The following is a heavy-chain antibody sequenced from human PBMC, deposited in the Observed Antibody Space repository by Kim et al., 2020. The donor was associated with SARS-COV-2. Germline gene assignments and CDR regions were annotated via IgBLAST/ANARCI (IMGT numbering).Heavy chain of an antibody. J-gene: IGHJ4*02. CDR1: GYTFTNYD. V-gene: IGHV1-8*01. Sequence: ASVKVSCKASGYTFTNYDINWVRQATGQGLEWMGWMNPNSSNTGYAQKFQGRVTLTMNTSISTAYMELSSLGSEDTAVYYCARGARPNDYWGQGTLVTVS. CDR2: MNPNSSNT. CDR3: ARGARPNDY.